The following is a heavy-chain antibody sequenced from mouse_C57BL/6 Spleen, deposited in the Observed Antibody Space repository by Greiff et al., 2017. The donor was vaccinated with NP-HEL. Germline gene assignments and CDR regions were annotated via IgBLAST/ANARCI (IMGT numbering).Heavy chain of an antibody. J-gene: IGHJ2*01. CDR1: GYTFTSYW. D-gene: IGHD2-3*01. CDR3: ARFDDDGYYEYYFDY. V-gene: IGHV1-52*01. Sequence: QVQLQQPGAELVRPGSSVKLSCKASGYTFTSYWMHWVKQRPIQGLEWIGNIDPSDSETHYNQKFKDKATLTVDKSSSTAYMQLSSLTSEDSAVYYCARFDDDGYYEYYFDYWGKGTTLTVSS. CDR2: IDPSDSET.